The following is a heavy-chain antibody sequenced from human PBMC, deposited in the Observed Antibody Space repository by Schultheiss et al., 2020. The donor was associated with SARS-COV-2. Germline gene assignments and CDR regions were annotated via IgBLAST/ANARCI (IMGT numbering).Heavy chain of an antibody. J-gene: IGHJ4*02. Sequence: LSLTCSVSGGAVNTGGYYWSWIRQHPGKGLEWIGYIYYSGSTYYNPSLKSRVTISVDTSKNQFSLKLSSVTAADTAVYYCARLGGYSYGPFRMRFFFDYWGQGTLVTVSS. V-gene: IGHV4-31*03. CDR1: GGAVNTGGYY. CDR3: ARLGGYSYGPFRMRFFFDY. CDR2: IYYSGST. D-gene: IGHD5-18*01.